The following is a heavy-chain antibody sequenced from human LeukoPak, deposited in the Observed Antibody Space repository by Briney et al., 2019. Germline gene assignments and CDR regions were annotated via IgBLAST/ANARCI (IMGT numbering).Heavy chain of an antibody. CDR3: ARDHCVSSGCYEDYYYGMDV. CDR2: INPNSGGT. V-gene: IGHV1-2*02. J-gene: IGHJ6*02. D-gene: IGHD2-2*01. Sequence: GASVTVSCKASGYTFTVYYMQWVRQAPGQGLEWMGWINPNSGGTNYAQKFQGRVTMTRDTSISTAHMELSRLRSDDTAVYFCARDHCVSSGCYEDYYYGMDVWGRGTTVTVSS. CDR1: GYTFTVYY.